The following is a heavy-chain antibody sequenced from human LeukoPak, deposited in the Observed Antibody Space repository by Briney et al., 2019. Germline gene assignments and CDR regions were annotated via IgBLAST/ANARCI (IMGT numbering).Heavy chain of an antibody. Sequence: SETLSLTCTVSGGSFSSYYWSWIRQPPGKGLEWIGYINYSGRTNYNPSLKSRVTMSIDTSKNEFSLKLSSVTAADTAAFYCARLDWSGFYFDFWGQGTLVTVSS. CDR1: GGSFSSYY. V-gene: IGHV4-59*08. CDR2: INYSGRT. D-gene: IGHD3-3*01. CDR3: ARLDWSGFYFDF. J-gene: IGHJ4*02.